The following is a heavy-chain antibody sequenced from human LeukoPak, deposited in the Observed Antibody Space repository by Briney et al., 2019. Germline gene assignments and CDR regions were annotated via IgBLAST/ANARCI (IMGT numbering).Heavy chain of an antibody. J-gene: IGHJ4*02. CDR2: ISGSGGSI. Sequence: QPGGSLRLSCAASGFTFSSYAMSWVRQAPGKGLEWVSAISGSGGSIYYADSVKGRFTISRDNSKNTLYLQMNSLRAEDTAVYYCAKDLLGYCSSTSCYKVNSFDYWGQGTLVTVSS. CDR1: GFTFSSYA. D-gene: IGHD2-2*02. CDR3: AKDLLGYCSSTSCYKVNSFDY. V-gene: IGHV3-23*01.